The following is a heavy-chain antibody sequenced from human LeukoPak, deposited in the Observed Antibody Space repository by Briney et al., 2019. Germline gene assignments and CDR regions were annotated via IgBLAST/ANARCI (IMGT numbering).Heavy chain of an antibody. CDR2: IKQDGSDI. CDR1: VFTFSNYW. V-gene: IGHV3-7*01. J-gene: IGHJ4*02. CDR3: MRSGTYVFDC. D-gene: IGHD1-26*01. Sequence: PGGSLRLSCAASVFTFSNYWMSWVRQAPGKGLEWVANIKQDGSDIYYVDSVKGRFTISRDNAKNSLYLQMNSLRAEDTAVYYCMRSGTYVFDCGGQGTLVTVSS.